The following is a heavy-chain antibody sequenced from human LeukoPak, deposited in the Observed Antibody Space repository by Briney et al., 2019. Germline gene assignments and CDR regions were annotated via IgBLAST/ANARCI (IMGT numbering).Heavy chain of an antibody. CDR2: IRYDGSNK. D-gene: IGHD1-26*01. CDR3: AKSGPDSGSYFDY. J-gene: IGHJ4*02. CDR1: GSTFSSYG. V-gene: IGHV3-30*02. Sequence: GGSLRLSCAASGSTFSSYGMHWVRQAPGKGLEWVTFIRYDGSNKYYADSVKGRFTISRDNSKNTLYLQMNSLRAEDTAVYYCAKSGPDSGSYFDYWGQGTLVTVSS.